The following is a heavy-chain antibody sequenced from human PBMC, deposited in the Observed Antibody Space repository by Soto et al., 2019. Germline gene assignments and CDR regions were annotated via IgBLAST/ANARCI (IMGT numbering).Heavy chain of an antibody. V-gene: IGHV3-74*01. J-gene: IGHJ4*02. CDR3: ARDGGGLAH. CDR1: GFTFSSYW. Sequence: GGSLRLSCAASGFTFSSYWMHWVRQAPGKGLVWVSRISPDGTSTSNADSVKGRFTISRDNTKNTLHLQMDSLRVEDTAVYYCARDGGGLAHWGQGTLVTVSS. D-gene: IGHD3-16*01. CDR2: ISPDGTST.